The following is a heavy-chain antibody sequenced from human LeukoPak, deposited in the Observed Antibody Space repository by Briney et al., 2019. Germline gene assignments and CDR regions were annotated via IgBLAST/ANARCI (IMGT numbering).Heavy chain of an antibody. D-gene: IGHD1-1*01. CDR3: ARQITGPSLFDY. CDR2: IYPADSDT. V-gene: IGHV5-51*01. Sequence: GESLQISCQGSGYSFSSYWIGWVRQMPGKGLEWMGIIYPADSDTRYSPSFQGQVTISADKSISTAYLQWSSLKASDTAMYYCARQITGPSLFDYWGQGTLVTVSS. CDR1: GYSFSSYW. J-gene: IGHJ4*02.